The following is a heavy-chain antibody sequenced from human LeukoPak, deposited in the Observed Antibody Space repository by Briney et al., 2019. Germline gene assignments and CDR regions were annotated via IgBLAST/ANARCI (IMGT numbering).Heavy chain of an antibody. D-gene: IGHD3-10*01. J-gene: IGHJ6*03. V-gene: IGHV3-21*01. Sequence: GGSLRLSCAASGFTLNTYTMNWVRQAPGKGLEWVSSISSSSSYIYYADSVKSRFTISRDDAKDSLSLQMNSLRAEDTAVYYCARSGIKMVRGVIIKSPYHMDVWGKGTTVTVSS. CDR1: GFTLNTYT. CDR2: ISSSSSYI. CDR3: ARSGIKMVRGVIIKSPYHMDV.